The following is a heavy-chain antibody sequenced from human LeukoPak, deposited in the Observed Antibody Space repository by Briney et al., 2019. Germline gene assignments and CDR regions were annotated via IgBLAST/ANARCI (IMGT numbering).Heavy chain of an antibody. CDR3: ARDLAVAGTRDY. CDR1: GGSISSYY. J-gene: IGHJ4*02. D-gene: IGHD6-19*01. V-gene: IGHV4-4*09. CDR2: IYTSGST. Sequence: SETLSFTCTVSGGSISSYYWSWIRQPPGKGVEWIGYIYTSGSTSYNPSLKSRVTISVDTSKNQFSLKLSSVTAADTAVYYCARDLAVAGTRDYWGQGTLVTVSS.